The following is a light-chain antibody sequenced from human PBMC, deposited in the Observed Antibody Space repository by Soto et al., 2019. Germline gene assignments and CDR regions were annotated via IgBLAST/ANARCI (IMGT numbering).Light chain of an antibody. CDR1: SSDIDTYNY. J-gene: IGLJ1*01. Sequence: QSVLAQPASVSGSPGQSITTSCTGTSSDIDTYNYVSWYQQHPGKAPKLIIYEVTNRPSGVSNRFSGSKSGDTASLTISGLRAEDEADYYCSSYTSSTDYVFGTGTKVT. V-gene: IGLV2-14*01. CDR2: EVT. CDR3: SSYTSSTDYV.